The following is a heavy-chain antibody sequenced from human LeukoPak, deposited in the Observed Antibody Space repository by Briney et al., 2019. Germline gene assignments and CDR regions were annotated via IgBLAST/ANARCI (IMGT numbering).Heavy chain of an antibody. CDR1: GYTYTGYY. Sequence: ASVKVSCKASGYTYTGYYMHWVRQAPGQGLEWMGWINPNSGGTNYAQKFQGRVTMTRDTSISTAYMELSRLRSDDTAVYYCARAVKRWLQYDAFDIWGQGTMVTVSS. D-gene: IGHD5-24*01. CDR3: ARAVKRWLQYDAFDI. CDR2: INPNSGGT. J-gene: IGHJ3*02. V-gene: IGHV1-2*02.